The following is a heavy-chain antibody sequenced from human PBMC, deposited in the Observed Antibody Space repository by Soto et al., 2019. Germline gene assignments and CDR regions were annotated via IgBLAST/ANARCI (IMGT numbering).Heavy chain of an antibody. CDR2: IYYRGEA. V-gene: IGHV4-39*01. CDR3: ARLEGLATISYYFDF. D-gene: IGHD3-3*01. Sequence: TETLFRTGSVSDYSINSEKYYWGWMRQPAWPGLEWLGGIYYRGEAYYNQSLQPRVTISLDNSRSQFSVKLYSGTAAVSVVFFCARLEGLATISYYFDFWGLGAPVTVSS. J-gene: IGHJ4*02. CDR1: DYSINSEKYY.